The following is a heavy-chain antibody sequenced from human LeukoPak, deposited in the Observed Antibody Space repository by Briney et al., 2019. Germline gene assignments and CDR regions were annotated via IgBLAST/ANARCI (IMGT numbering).Heavy chain of an antibody. CDR2: MNPNSGNT. Sequence: GASVKVSCKASGYTFTSYDINWVRQATGLGLEWMGWMNPNSGNTGYAQKFQGRVTMTRNTSISTAYMELSSLRSEDTAVYYCARGLSYYDFWSGSNWFDPWGQGTLVTVSS. V-gene: IGHV1-8*01. D-gene: IGHD3-3*01. J-gene: IGHJ5*02. CDR3: ARGLSYYDFWSGSNWFDP. CDR1: GYTFTSYD.